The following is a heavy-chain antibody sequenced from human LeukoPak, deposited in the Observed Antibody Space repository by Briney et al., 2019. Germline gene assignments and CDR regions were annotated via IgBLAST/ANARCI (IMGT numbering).Heavy chain of an antibody. CDR3: ARGDTPYYYYGMDV. D-gene: IGHD5-18*01. CDR1: GGSISSSSYY. CDR2: IYYSGST. J-gene: IGHJ6*02. Sequence: SETLSLTCTVSGGSISSSSYYWGWIRQPPGKGLEWIGSIYYSGSTYYNPSLKSRVTISVDTSKNQFSLKLSSVTAADTAVYYCARGDTPYYYYGMDVWGQGTTVTVSS. V-gene: IGHV4-39*01.